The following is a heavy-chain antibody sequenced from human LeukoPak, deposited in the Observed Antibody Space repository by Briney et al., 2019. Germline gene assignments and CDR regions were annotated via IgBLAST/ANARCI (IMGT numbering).Heavy chain of an antibody. CDR1: GYTFTGYY. CDR3: ARVLNLVVAASGY. Sequence: ASVKVSCKASGYTFTGYYMHWVRQAPGQGLEWMGWINPNSGGTNYAQKFQGRVTMTRDTSISTAYMELSRLRSDDTAVYYCARVLNLVVAASGYWGQGTLVTVSS. CDR2: INPNSGGT. D-gene: IGHD2-15*01. V-gene: IGHV1-2*02. J-gene: IGHJ4*02.